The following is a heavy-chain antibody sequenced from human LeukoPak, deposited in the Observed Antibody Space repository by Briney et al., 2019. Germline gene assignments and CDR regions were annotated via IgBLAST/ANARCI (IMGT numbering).Heavy chain of an antibody. Sequence: ASVKVSCKASGYTFTGYYMHWVRQAPGQGLEWMGWINPNSGGTNYAQKFQGRVTMTRDTSISTAYMELSRLRSDDTAVYYCARDHGDGYNRINWFDPWGQGTLVTVSS. CDR2: INPNSGGT. V-gene: IGHV1-2*02. CDR1: GYTFTGYY. J-gene: IGHJ5*02. D-gene: IGHD5-24*01. CDR3: ARDHGDGYNRINWFDP.